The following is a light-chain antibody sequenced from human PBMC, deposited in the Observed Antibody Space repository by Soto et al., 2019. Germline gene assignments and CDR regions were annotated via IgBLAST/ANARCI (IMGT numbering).Light chain of an antibody. CDR3: QQYQKIPWT. V-gene: IGKV1-5*03. J-gene: IGKJ1*01. Sequence: ILMTQSPATVSVSPGESATLSCRASQNISTWLAWYQQKPGLAPKLLIYRASRLESGVPSTFSASGSETEFTLTVTSLQPDDFATYYCQQYQKIPWTFGQGTKVEVK. CDR1: QNISTW. CDR2: RAS.